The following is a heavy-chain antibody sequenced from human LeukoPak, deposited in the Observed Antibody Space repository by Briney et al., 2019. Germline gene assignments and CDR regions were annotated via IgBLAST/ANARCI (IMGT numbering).Heavy chain of an antibody. CDR1: GFTFSSYG. Sequence: PGGSLRLSCAASGFTFSSYGMHWVRQAPGKGLEWVAVIWYDGSNTYYADSVKGRFTISRDNSKNTLYLQMNSLRAEDTAVYYCARDELDYGDYRFDYWGQGTLVTVSS. CDR3: ARDELDYGDYRFDY. V-gene: IGHV3-33*01. CDR2: IWYDGSNT. J-gene: IGHJ4*02. D-gene: IGHD4-17*01.